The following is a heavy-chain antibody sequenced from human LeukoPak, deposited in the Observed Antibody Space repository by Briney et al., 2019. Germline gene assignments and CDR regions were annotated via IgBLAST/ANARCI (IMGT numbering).Heavy chain of an antibody. V-gene: IGHV4-38-2*01. CDR1: GYSITNGYY. CDR3: TACKVNWNDAYYYYYMDV. J-gene: IGHJ6*03. D-gene: IGHD1-20*01. CDR2: IYHSGTT. Sequence: PSETLSLTCVVSGYSITNGYYWGWIRQPPGKGLEWIGSIYHSGTTYYNPSLQCRVTISVDPSKNQFSLKLISVTAADTAIYYCTACKVNWNDAYYYYYMDVWGKGTTVTVSS.